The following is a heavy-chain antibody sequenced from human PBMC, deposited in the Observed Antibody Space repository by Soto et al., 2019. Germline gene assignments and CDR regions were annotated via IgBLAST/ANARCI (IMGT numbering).Heavy chain of an antibody. D-gene: IGHD6-19*01. CDR2: ISAYNGKT. V-gene: IGHV1-18*01. CDR1: GYPFPSYG. Sequence: QVQLVQSGAEVKKPGASVKVSCKTSGYPFPSYGINCVRQAPGQGPEWMGWISAYNGKTSYTQKFQCRVTMTTDTSTSTAYMELRILRSDDTAVYYCARDRLIAVTGLLHYWGQGTLVTVSS. CDR3: ARDRLIAVTGLLHY. J-gene: IGHJ4*02.